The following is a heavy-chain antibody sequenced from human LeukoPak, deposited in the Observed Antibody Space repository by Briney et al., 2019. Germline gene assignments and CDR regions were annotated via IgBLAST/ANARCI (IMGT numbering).Heavy chain of an antibody. V-gene: IGHV5-51*01. D-gene: IGHD3-22*01. CDR2: IYPGDSDT. CDR3: ARHGGYYYDSSGLPDY. CDR1: GYSFTSYW. J-gene: IGHJ4*02. Sequence: GESLKISCKGSGYSFTSYWIGWVRQMPGKGLEWMGIIYPGDSDTRYSPSSQGQVTISADKSISTAYLQWSSLKASDTAMYYCARHGGYYYDSSGLPDYWGQGTLVTVSS.